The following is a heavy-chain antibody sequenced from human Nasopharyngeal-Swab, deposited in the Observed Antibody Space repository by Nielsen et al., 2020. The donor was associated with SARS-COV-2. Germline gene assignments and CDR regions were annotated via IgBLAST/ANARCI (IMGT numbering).Heavy chain of an antibody. D-gene: IGHD3-22*01. Sequence: SETLSLTCAVYGGSFSGYYWSWIRQPPGKGLEWIGEIDHSGSTNYNPSLKGRVTISLDTSKNQFSLRLYSVTAADTAVYYCASGGSGSNYYMDVWGKGTTVTVSS. CDR1: GGSFSGYY. CDR2: IDHSGST. V-gene: IGHV4-34*01. J-gene: IGHJ6*03. CDR3: ASGGSGSNYYMDV.